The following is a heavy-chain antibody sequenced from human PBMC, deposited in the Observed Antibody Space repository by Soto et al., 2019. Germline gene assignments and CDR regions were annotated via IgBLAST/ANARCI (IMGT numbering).Heavy chain of an antibody. CDR3: ARHAGSSGWFWYFDY. J-gene: IGHJ4*02. CDR1: GYTFTSYG. Sequence: ASVKVSCKASGYTFTSYGISWVRQAPGQGLEWMGWISAYNGNTNYAQKLQGRVTMTTDTSTSTAYMELRSLRSDDTAVYYCARHAGSSGWFWYFDYWGQGTLVTVSS. V-gene: IGHV1-18*01. CDR2: ISAYNGNT. D-gene: IGHD6-19*01.